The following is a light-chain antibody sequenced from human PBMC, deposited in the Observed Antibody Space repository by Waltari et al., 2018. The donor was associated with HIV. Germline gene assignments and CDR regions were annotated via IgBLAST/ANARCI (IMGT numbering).Light chain of an antibody. J-gene: IGLJ2*01. CDR3: AAWDDSLSGHVV. CDR2: RNN. V-gene: IGLV1-47*01. Sequence: QSVLTRPPSASGTPGQRVTISCSGSSSNIGSNYVYWYQQLPGTAPKLLSYRNNQRPSGVPDRFSGSKSGTSASLAISGLRSEDEADYYCAAWDDSLSGHVVFGGGTKLTVL. CDR1: SSNIGSNY.